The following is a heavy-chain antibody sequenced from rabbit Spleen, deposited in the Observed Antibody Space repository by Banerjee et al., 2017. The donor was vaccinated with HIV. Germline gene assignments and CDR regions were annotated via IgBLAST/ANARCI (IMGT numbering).Heavy chain of an antibody. D-gene: IGHD3-1*01. J-gene: IGHJ4*01. CDR2: INTYTGKP. V-gene: IGHV1S45*01. Sequence: QEQLVETGGGLVKPGGTLTLACKASGFSFSDRDVMCWVRQAPGKGLQWIACINTYTGKPVYATWPKGRFTISRTSSTTVTLQMTSLTAADTATYFCARDLASVVGWNFNLWAQAPSSPS. CDR1: GFSFSDRDV. CDR3: ARDLASVVGWNFNL.